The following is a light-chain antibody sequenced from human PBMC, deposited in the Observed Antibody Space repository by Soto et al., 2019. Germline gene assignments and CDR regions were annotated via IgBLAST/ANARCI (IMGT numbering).Light chain of an antibody. J-gene: IGLJ3*02. CDR3: QTWGAGIQV. Sequence: QSVLTQSPSASASLGASVKLTCTLSSGHSSYAIAWQQQQPEKGPRYLMKLNGDGSHKKGAGIPDRFSGSSSGAERYLIISSLQSQDEADYYCQTWGAGIQVFGGGTKLTVL. CDR2: LNGDGSH. V-gene: IGLV4-69*01. CDR1: SGHSSYA.